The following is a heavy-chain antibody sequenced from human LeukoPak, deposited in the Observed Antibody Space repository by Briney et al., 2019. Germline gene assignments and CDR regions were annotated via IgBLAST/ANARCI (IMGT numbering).Heavy chain of an antibody. Sequence: PGGSLRVSCAASGFTFSNSWMSWVRQAPGKGLEWVSAISGSGGSTYYADSVKGRFTISRDNSKKTLYLQMNSLRAEDTAVYYCASRAGIAVAGTPDYFDYWGQGTLVTVSS. V-gene: IGHV3-23*01. J-gene: IGHJ4*02. D-gene: IGHD6-19*01. CDR2: ISGSGGST. CDR1: GFTFSNSW. CDR3: ASRAGIAVAGTPDYFDY.